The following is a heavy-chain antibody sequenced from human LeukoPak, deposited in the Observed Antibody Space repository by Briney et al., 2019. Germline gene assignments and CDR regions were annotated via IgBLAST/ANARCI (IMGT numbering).Heavy chain of an antibody. V-gene: IGHV3-21*01. CDR1: GFTFSSYS. Sequence: GGSLRLSCAASGFTFSSYSMNWVRQAPGKGLEWVSSISSSSSYIYYADSVKGRFTISRDNAKNSLYLQINSLRAEDTAVYYCARECQLLYDPFDIWGQGTMVTVSS. CDR3: ARECQLLYDPFDI. CDR2: ISSSSSYI. J-gene: IGHJ3*02. D-gene: IGHD1-26*01.